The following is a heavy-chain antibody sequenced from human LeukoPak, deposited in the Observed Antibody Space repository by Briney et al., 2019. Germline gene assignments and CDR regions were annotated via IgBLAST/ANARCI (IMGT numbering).Heavy chain of an antibody. Sequence: SETLSLTCTVSGGSISSSTFYWGWIRQPPGKGLEWIGTIYYSGSTFYKPSLKSRVTISVETSKNQFSLKLRSVTAADTAVYYCARVTGYMIEDYFDYWGQGTLVTVSS. J-gene: IGHJ4*02. CDR1: GGSISSSTFY. CDR2: IYYSGST. V-gene: IGHV4-39*07. D-gene: IGHD3-22*01. CDR3: ARVTGYMIEDYFDY.